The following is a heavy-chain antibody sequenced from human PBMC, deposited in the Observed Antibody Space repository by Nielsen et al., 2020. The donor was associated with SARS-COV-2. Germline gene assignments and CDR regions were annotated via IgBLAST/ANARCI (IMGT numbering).Heavy chain of an antibody. CDR2: LRYDGRNE. CDR1: GFTLSSHG. Sequence: GGSLRLSCAASGFTLSSHGIHWVRQAPGKGLEWVAFLRYDGRNEYYTDSVKGRFTISRDNPKNTLYLQMNSLRAEDTAVYYCAREVAAAGDYGMDVWGQGTTVTVSS. CDR3: AREVAAAGDYGMDV. D-gene: IGHD6-13*01. V-gene: IGHV3-30*02. J-gene: IGHJ6*02.